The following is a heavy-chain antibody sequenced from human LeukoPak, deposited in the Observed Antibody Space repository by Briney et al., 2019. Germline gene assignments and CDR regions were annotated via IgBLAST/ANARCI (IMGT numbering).Heavy chain of an antibody. CDR3: ARGYCSGGSCYYPSIKTGTYYFDY. J-gene: IGHJ4*02. CDR2: IYPGDSDT. Sequence: GESLKTSCKGSGYSFTSYWIGWVRQMPGKGLEWMGIIYPGDSDTRYSPSFQGQVTISADKSISTAYLQWSSLKASDTAMYYCARGYCSGGSCYYPSIKTGTYYFDYWGQGTLVTVSS. CDR1: GYSFTSYW. V-gene: IGHV5-51*01. D-gene: IGHD2-15*01.